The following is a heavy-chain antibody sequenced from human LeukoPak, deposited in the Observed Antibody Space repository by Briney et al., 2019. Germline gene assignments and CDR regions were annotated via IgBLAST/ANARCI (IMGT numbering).Heavy chain of an antibody. CDR2: ISHSGST. CDR3: ARGYFDWLLAYNWFDP. V-gene: IGHV4-34*01. CDR1: GGSFSGHY. D-gene: IGHD3-9*01. J-gene: IGHJ5*02. Sequence: SETLSLSCAVYGGSFSGHYGSWIRQPPGKGLEWIGEISHSGSTDYNPSLKSRVTISIDTSKNQFSLQLSSVTAADTAVYYCARGYFDWLLAYNWFDPWGQGTLVTVSS.